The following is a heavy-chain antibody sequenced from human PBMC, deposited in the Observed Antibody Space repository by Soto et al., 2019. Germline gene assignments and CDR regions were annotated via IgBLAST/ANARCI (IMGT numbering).Heavy chain of an antibody. CDR1: GGSFSGYS. Sequence: SETLSLTCAVYGGSFSGYSWTWIRQPPGTGLEWIGEINHTGSTNYNPSLKSRVTISVDTSKNQFSLKLTSVTAADTAVYYCARDKITGLFDYWGQGTLVTVPS. V-gene: IGHV4-34*01. D-gene: IGHD2-8*02. CDR2: INHTGST. J-gene: IGHJ4*02. CDR3: ARDKITGLFDY.